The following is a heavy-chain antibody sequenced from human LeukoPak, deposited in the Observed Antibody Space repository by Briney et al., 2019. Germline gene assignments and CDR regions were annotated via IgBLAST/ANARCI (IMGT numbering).Heavy chain of an antibody. CDR3: ARAAYSGSYHSDY. J-gene: IGHJ4*02. D-gene: IGHD1-26*01. CDR2: IYDSGST. Sequence: SETLSLTCTVSGDSVRSDTYYWSWIRQPPGKGLEWIGSIYDSGSTYYNPSLKSRVTISVDTSKNQFSLKLSSVTAADTAVYYCARAAYSGSYHSDYWGQGTLVTVSS. CDR1: GDSVRSDTYY. V-gene: IGHV4-39*07.